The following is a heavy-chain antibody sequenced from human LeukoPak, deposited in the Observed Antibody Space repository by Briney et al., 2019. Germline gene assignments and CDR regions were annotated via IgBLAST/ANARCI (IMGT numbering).Heavy chain of an antibody. CDR1: GFTFSSYA. V-gene: IGHV3-30-3*01. CDR2: ISYDGSNK. Sequence: PGGSLRLSCAASGFTFSSYAMHWVRQAPGKGLEWVAVISYDGSNKYYADSVKGRFTISRDNSKNTLYLQMNSLRAEDTAVYYCAKDRGTPSVSTDYWGQGTLVTVSS. CDR3: AKDRGTPSVSTDY. J-gene: IGHJ4*02. D-gene: IGHD2-15*01.